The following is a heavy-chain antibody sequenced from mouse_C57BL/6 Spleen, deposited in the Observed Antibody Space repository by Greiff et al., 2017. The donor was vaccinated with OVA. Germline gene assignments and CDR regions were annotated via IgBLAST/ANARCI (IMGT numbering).Heavy chain of an antibody. V-gene: IGHV1-78*01. CDR3: AREIVTTGSGFAY. J-gene: IGHJ3*01. CDR1: GYTFTDHT. D-gene: IGHD2-5*01. Sequence: VKLQESDAELVKPGASVKISCKVSGYTFTDHTIHWMKQRPEQGLEWIGYIYPRDGSTKYNEKFKGKATLTADKSSSTAYMQLNSLTSEDSAVYFCAREIVTTGSGFAYWGQGTLVTVSA. CDR2: IYPRDGST.